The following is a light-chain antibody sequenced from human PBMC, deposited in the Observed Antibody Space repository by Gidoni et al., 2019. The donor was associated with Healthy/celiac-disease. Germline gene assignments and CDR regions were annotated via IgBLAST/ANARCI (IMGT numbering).Light chain of an antibody. V-gene: IGKV3-15*01. CDR3: KQYNNWPPWT. CDR2: GAS. J-gene: IGKJ1*01. Sequence: PATLSVSPGERATLSCRASQSVSSNLAWYQQKPGQAPRLLIYGASTRATGIPDRFSGSGSGTEFTLTISSLQSEDVAVYYCKQYNNWPPWTFGQGTKVEIK. CDR1: QSVSSN.